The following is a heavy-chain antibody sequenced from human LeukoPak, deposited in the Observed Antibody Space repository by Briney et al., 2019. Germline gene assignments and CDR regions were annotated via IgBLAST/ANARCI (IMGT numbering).Heavy chain of an antibody. J-gene: IGHJ5*02. CDR3: ASIPITSYGDYDNWFDP. CDR1: GGSFSGYY. D-gene: IGHD4-17*01. Sequence: SETLSLTSAVYGGSFSGYYWSRIRQPPGKGLEWIGEINHSGSTNYNPSLKSRVTISVDTSKNQFSLKLSSVTAADTAVYYCASIPITSYGDYDNWFDPWGQGTLVTVSS. V-gene: IGHV4-34*01. CDR2: INHSGST.